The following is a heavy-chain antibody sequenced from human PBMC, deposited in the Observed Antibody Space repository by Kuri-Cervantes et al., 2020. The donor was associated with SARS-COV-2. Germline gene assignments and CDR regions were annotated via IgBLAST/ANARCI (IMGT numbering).Heavy chain of an antibody. J-gene: IGHJ6*03. CDR2: VRGKANNYAT. CDR1: GFLFSASA. CDR3: TSLGYCSGGSCYSRYYYYMDV. Sequence: LSLTCEVSGFLFSASAIHWVRQASGKGLEWVGRVRGKANNYATAYAVSVKGRFTISRDDSKNMAYLQMNSLKTEDTAVYYCTSLGYCSGGSCYSRYYYYMDVWGKGTTVTVSS. D-gene: IGHD2-15*01. V-gene: IGHV3-73*01.